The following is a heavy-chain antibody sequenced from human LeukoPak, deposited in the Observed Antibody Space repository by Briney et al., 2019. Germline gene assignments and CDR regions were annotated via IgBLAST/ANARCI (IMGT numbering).Heavy chain of an antibody. D-gene: IGHD3-10*01. CDR3: ARDFLYGSGSYYRVGWFDP. CDR2: IYHSGST. J-gene: IGHJ5*02. V-gene: IGHV4-38-2*02. CDR1: NSSINSIYY. Sequence: SETLSLTCTVSNSSINSIYYWGWIRQPPGKGLEWIASIYHSGSTYYNPSLKSRVTISVDTSKNQFSLKLSSVTAADTAVYYCARDFLYGSGSYYRVGWFDPWGQGTLVTVSS.